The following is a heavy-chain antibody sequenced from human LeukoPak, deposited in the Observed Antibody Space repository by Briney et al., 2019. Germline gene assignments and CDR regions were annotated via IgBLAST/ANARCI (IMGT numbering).Heavy chain of an antibody. D-gene: IGHD5-12*01. V-gene: IGHV3-23*01. CDR3: AKVKRRGYSGYDTDY. CDR2: ISGSGGST. J-gene: IGHJ4*02. Sequence: PGGSLRLSCAASGFTFSSYAMSWVRQAPGKGLEWVSSISGSGGSTYYADSVKGRFTISRDNSKNTLYLQMNSLRAEDTAVYYCAKVKRRGYSGYDTDYWGQGTLVTVSS. CDR1: GFTFSSYA.